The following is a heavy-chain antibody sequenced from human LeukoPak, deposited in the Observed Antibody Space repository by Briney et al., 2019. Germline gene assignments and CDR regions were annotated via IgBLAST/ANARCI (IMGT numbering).Heavy chain of an antibody. CDR3: AREPQQRGFDY. Sequence: SEALSLTCTHPGGSISSYYWSWIRQPAVTRLEWIGRINTSGSTNYNPSLKSRVTMSVDTSKNHFSLNLSSVTAADTAVYFCAREPQQRGFDYWGQGTLVTVSS. CDR1: GGSISSYY. J-gene: IGHJ4*02. CDR2: INTSGST. V-gene: IGHV4-4*07. D-gene: IGHD6-13*01.